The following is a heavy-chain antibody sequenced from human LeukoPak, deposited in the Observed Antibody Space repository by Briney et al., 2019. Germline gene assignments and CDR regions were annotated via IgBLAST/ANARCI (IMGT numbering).Heavy chain of an antibody. D-gene: IGHD2-2*01. J-gene: IGHJ3*02. Sequence: GGSLRLSCAASGFTASSNYMSWVRQAPGKGLEWVSVIYSGGSTYYADSVKGRFTISRDNSKNTLYLQMNSLTAEDTAVYYCARVGVVPAAIPDGFDIWGRGTMVTVSS. CDR2: IYSGGST. CDR3: ARVGVVPAAIPDGFDI. V-gene: IGHV3-53*01. CDR1: GFTASSNY.